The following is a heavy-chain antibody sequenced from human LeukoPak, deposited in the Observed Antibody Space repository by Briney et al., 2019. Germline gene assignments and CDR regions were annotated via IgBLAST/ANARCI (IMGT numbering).Heavy chain of an antibody. V-gene: IGHV3-9*01. CDR3: AKVGGVQHVDWFQFFDY. CDR1: GFTFDDYA. D-gene: IGHD3-9*01. Sequence: PGGSLSLSCAASGFTFDDYAMHWVRQAPGRGLEWVSGISWNSGSIGYADSVKGRFTIPRDNAKNCLYLQMNSLRAEDTAWYYCAKVGGVQHVDWFQFFDYWGQGNLVTVSS. J-gene: IGHJ4*02. CDR2: ISWNSGSI.